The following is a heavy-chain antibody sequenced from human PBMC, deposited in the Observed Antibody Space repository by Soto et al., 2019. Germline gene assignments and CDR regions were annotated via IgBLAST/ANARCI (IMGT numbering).Heavy chain of an antibody. J-gene: IGHJ6*02. CDR3: GRAQGIAARVAYYYYGMDV. Sequence: GGSLRLSCAASGFTFSSYGMHWVRQAPGKGLEWVAVIWYDGSDKNYADSVKGRFTISRDNSKRTLYLQMNSLRAEDTAVYYCGRAQGIAARVAYYYYGMDVWGQGTTVTVSS. V-gene: IGHV3-33*01. CDR2: IWYDGSDK. D-gene: IGHD6-6*01. CDR1: GFTFSSYG.